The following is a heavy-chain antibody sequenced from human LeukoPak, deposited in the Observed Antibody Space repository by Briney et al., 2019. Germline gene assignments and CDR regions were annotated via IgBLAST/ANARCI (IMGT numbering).Heavy chain of an antibody. V-gene: IGHV4-38-2*01. CDR3: AXXXXXXXXRXSFDX. Sequence: SETLSLTCAVSGYSISSGYYWGWIRQPPGKGLEWIGSVYYSGSTYYNPSLKSRVTISVDTSKNHFSLKLSSVTAADTAVYYCAXXXXXXXXRXSFDXWGQGTMVT. CDR1: GYSISSGYY. CDR2: VYYSGST. J-gene: IGHJ3*02.